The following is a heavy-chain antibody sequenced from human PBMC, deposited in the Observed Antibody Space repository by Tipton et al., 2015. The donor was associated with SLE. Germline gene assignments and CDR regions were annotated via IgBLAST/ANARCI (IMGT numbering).Heavy chain of an antibody. CDR2: INHSGNT. V-gene: IGHV4-34*01. Sequence: TLSLTCAVYGGSFSGYYWSWIRQPPGKGLEWIGEINHSGNTNYNPSLKSRVGISVDTSKNQFSLKLSSVTAADTAVYYCARHISTGSGYYYPGAFDIWGQGTKVTVSS. CDR1: GGSFSGYY. J-gene: IGHJ3*02. D-gene: IGHD3-22*01. CDR3: ARHISTGSGYYYPGAFDI.